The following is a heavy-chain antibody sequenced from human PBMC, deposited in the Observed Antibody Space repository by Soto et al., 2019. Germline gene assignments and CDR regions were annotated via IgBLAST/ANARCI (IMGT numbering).Heavy chain of an antibody. Sequence: ASAKVSCKASGYTFTSYGISWVRQAPGQGLEWMGWISAYNGNTNYAQKLQGRVTMTTDTSTSTAYMELRSLRSDDTAVYYCAVYDFWSGYDPGYYGMDVWGQGTTVTVSS. CDR1: GYTFTSYG. V-gene: IGHV1-18*01. J-gene: IGHJ6*02. CDR2: ISAYNGNT. D-gene: IGHD3-3*01. CDR3: AVYDFWSGYDPGYYGMDV.